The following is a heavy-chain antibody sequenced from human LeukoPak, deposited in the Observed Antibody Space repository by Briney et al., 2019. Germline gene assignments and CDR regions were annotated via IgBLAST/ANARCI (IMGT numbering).Heavy chain of an antibody. CDR1: GFTFSSYA. CDR2: ISGSGGST. D-gene: IGHD3-22*01. J-gene: IGHJ6*02. Sequence: GGSLRLSCAASGFTFSSYAMSWVRQAPEKGLEWVSAISGSGGSTYYADSVKGRFTISRDNSKNTLYLQMNSLRAEDTAVYYCAKDYYDSSGYLLYGMDVWGQGTTVTVSS. CDR3: AKDYYDSSGYLLYGMDV. V-gene: IGHV3-23*01.